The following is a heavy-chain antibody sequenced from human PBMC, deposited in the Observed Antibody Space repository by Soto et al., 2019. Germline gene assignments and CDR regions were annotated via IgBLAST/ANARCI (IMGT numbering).Heavy chain of an antibody. Sequence: SETLSLTCTVSGGSISSGGYYWSWIRQHPGKGLEWIGYIYYSGSTYYNPSLKSRVTISVDTSKNQFSLKLSSVTAADTAVYYCARGLWGWGGDYGPKWYYFDYWGQGTLVTVSS. V-gene: IGHV4-31*03. J-gene: IGHJ4*02. CDR2: IYYSGST. CDR1: GGSISSGGYY. CDR3: ARGLWGWGGDYGPKWYYFDY. D-gene: IGHD4-17*01.